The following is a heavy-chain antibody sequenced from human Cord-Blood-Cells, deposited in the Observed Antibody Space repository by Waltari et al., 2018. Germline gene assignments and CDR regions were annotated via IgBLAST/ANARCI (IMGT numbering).Heavy chain of an antibody. J-gene: IGHJ4*02. D-gene: IGHD5-12*01. Sequence: QVQLVQSGAEVKKPGSSVKVSCKASGGTFSSYAISWVRQAPGQGLEWMGGVSPIFGTANYAQKCQGRVTITADESTSTAYMELSSLRSEDTAVYYCARDRGPRRDGYNFDYWGQGTLVTVSS. CDR3: ARDRGPRRDGYNFDY. V-gene: IGHV1-69*01. CDR2: VSPIFGTA. CDR1: GGTFSSYA.